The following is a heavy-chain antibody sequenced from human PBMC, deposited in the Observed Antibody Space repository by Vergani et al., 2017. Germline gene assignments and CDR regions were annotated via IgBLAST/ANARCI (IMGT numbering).Heavy chain of an antibody. CDR1: GFTFSSYA. Sequence: QVQLVESGGGVVQTGRSLRLSCAASGFTFSSYAMHWVRQAPGKGLEWVAVISYDGSNKYYADSGKGRFTISRDNSKNTLYLQMNSLRAEVTAVYYCARRVSIAGAGCVDYWGQGTLVTVSS. CDR3: ARRVSIAGAGCVDY. CDR2: ISYDGSNK. D-gene: IGHD6-19*01. V-gene: IGHV3-30-3*01. J-gene: IGHJ4*02.